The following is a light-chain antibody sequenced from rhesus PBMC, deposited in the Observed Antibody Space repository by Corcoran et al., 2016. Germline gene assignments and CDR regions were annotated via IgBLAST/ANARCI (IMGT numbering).Light chain of an antibody. V-gene: IGKV1-25*01. Sequence: DIQMTQSPSSLSASVGDTVTITCRASQGISSYLAWYQQKPGNAPKVLISKASTLQSGVPSRFSGSGSGTYFTLTISSLQPEDVATYYCQQYNNDPPWTFGQGTKVEIK. CDR2: KAS. CDR3: QQYNNDPPWT. J-gene: IGKJ1*01. CDR1: QGISSY.